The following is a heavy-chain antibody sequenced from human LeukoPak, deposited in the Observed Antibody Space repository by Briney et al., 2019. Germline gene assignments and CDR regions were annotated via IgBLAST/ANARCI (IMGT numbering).Heavy chain of an antibody. Sequence: GGSLRLSCAASGFTFSSYGMHWVRQAPGKGLDWVAFIRYDGSIKDHADSVKGRITISRDNSKNTLFLQMNSLRDEDTAMYYCAKVSPISPSGYLDYWGQGTPVTVSS. CDR2: IRYDGSIK. CDR3: AKVSPISPSGYLDY. D-gene: IGHD3-3*01. J-gene: IGHJ4*02. CDR1: GFTFSSYG. V-gene: IGHV3-30*02.